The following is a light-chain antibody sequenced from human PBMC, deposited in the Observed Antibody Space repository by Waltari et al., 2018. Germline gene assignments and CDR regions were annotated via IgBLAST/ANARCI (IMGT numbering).Light chain of an antibody. J-gene: IGLJ1*01. CDR3: SSYTKSTTQV. CDR2: EVS. CDR1: NSDIGSYNF. V-gene: IGLV2-14*01. Sequence: QSALTQPASVSGSPGQSNTISCTGTNSDIGSYNFVAWYQQHPNKVPKLVLYEVSNRPSGVSNGFSGSKSGNTAFLTISGLQAEDEAEYYCSSYTKSTTQVFGTGTKVTVL.